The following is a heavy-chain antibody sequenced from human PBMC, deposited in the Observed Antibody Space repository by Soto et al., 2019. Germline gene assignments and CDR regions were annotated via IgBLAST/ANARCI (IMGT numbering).Heavy chain of an antibody. J-gene: IGHJ1*01. CDR3: AREGDYPDSVCGGLHN. V-gene: IGHV4-34*01. CDR1: GGSFSGYY. CDR2: INHSGST. Sequence: SETLSLTCAVYGGSFSGYYWSWIRQPPGKGLEWFGEINHSGSTNYNPSLKSRVTISVDTSKNQFSLKLSSLTSADTAVYYCAREGDYPDSVCGGLHNWGQAPLVTVSS. D-gene: IGHD3-16*01.